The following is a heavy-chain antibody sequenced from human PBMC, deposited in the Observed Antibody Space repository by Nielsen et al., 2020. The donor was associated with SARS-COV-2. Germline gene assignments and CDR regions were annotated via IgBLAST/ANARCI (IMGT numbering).Heavy chain of an antibody. Sequence: SLKISCAASGFTFDDYAMHWVRQAPGKGLEWVSGISWNSGSIGYADSVKGRFTISRDNAKNSLYLQMNSLRAEDTALYYCAKLPDGYNTDYWGQGTLVTVSS. CDR1: GFTFDDYA. D-gene: IGHD5-24*01. V-gene: IGHV3-9*01. CDR3: AKLPDGYNTDY. CDR2: ISWNSGSI. J-gene: IGHJ4*02.